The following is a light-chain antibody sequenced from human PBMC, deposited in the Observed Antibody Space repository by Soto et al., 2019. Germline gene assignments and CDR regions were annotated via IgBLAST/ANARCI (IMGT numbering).Light chain of an antibody. V-gene: IGLV4-69*01. Sequence: QSVLTQSPSASASLGASVKLTCTLSSGHSNYAIAWHQQQPEKGPRFLMKLNSDGSHSKGDGIPDRFSGSSSGAERYLTISAIQSEDKADYYCQTWVTGIHIFGGGTKLTVL. J-gene: IGLJ2*01. CDR1: SGHSNYA. CDR2: LNSDGSH. CDR3: QTWVTGIHI.